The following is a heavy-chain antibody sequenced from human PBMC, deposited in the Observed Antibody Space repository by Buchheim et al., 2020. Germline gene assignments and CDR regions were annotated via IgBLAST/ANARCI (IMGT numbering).Heavy chain of an antibody. Sequence: QQQLQESGPGLVKPSETLSLTCTVSGGSISNSDSYYWGWIRQPPGKGLEWIGEINHSGSTNYNPSLKSRVTISVDTSKNQFSLKLSSVTAADTAVYYCASIRRRQLLYFAPSSTQYFDYWGQGTL. V-gene: IGHV4-39*07. D-gene: IGHD2-2*02. CDR3: ASIRRRQLLYFAPSSTQYFDY. J-gene: IGHJ4*02. CDR1: GGSISNSDSYY. CDR2: INHSGST.